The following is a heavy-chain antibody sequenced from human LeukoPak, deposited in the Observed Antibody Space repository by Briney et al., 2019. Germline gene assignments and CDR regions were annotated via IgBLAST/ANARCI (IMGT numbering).Heavy chain of an antibody. CDR3: AREGMTNWGSGHDAFDI. V-gene: IGHV4-34*01. Sequence: SETLSLTCAVYGGSFSGYYWSWIRQPPGKGLEWIGEINHSGSTNYNPSLKSRVTISVDTSKNQFSLKLSSVTAADTAVYYCAREGMTNWGSGHDAFDIWGQGTMVTVSS. CDR2: INHSGST. D-gene: IGHD7-27*01. J-gene: IGHJ3*02. CDR1: GGSFSGYY.